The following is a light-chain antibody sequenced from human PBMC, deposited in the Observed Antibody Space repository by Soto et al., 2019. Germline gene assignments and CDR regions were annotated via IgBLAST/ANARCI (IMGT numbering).Light chain of an antibody. V-gene: IGLV1-40*01. CDR3: LSYDIGLGGWGV. J-gene: IGLJ2*01. CDR1: SSNIGAGYD. Sequence: QSVLTQPPSVSGAPGQRVTISCTGTSSNIGAGYDVHWYQQLPETAPKLLIYDNNNRPSGVPDRFSGSRSGTSASLAITGLQAEDEADYYCLSYDIGLGGWGVFGGGTQLTVL. CDR2: DNN.